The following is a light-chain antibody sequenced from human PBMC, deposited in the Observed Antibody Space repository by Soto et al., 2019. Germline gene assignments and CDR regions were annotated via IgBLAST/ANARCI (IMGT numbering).Light chain of an antibody. Sequence: DIMLTQSPATLSLSLGDRATISCRASQSISSYLTWYQQKPGQAPKLLIYDASNRATGVPARFSGSGSGTDFTLTISSLEPEDFAVYYCQQRNNWPITFGQGTRLEIK. CDR3: QQRNNWPIT. CDR2: DAS. CDR1: QSISSY. V-gene: IGKV3-11*01. J-gene: IGKJ5*01.